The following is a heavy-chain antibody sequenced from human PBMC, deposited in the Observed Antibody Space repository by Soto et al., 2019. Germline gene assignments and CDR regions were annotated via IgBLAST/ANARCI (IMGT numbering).Heavy chain of an antibody. Sequence: EVQLLESGGGLVQPGGSLRLSCAASGFTFSSYAMSWVRQAPGKGLEWVSAISGSGGSTYYADSVEGRFTISRDNSKNTLYLQMNSLRAEDTAVYYCAKSGAGYCGGDCYPNFDYWGQGTLVTVSS. J-gene: IGHJ4*02. V-gene: IGHV3-23*01. CDR2: ISGSGGST. CDR1: GFTFSSYA. CDR3: AKSGAGYCGGDCYPNFDY. D-gene: IGHD2-21*02.